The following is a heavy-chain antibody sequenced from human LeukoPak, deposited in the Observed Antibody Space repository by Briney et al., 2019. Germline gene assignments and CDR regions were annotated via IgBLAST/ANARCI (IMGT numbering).Heavy chain of an antibody. CDR2: INWNGDST. D-gene: IGHD2-15*01. CDR3: ARVGWSTESYYFDY. Sequence: GGSLRLSCAASGFTLSTYNMNWVRQARGKGLEWVSAINWNGDSTGYADSVKGRFTISRDNAKNSLYLQMSSLRAEDTALYYCARVGWSTESYYFDYWGQGTLVTVSS. J-gene: IGHJ4*02. V-gene: IGHV3-20*04. CDR1: GFTLSTYN.